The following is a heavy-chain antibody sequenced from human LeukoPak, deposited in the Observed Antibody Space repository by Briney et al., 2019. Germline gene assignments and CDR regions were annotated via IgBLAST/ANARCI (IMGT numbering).Heavy chain of an antibody. Sequence: PSETLSLTCTVSGVSVSSGSYYWSWIRQPPGKGLEWIGYIYYSGSTNYNPSLKSRVTISVDTSKNQFSLKLSSVTAADTAVYYCARFRFGELSLDYWGQGTLVIVSS. V-gene: IGHV4-61*01. J-gene: IGHJ4*02. CDR3: ARFRFGELSLDY. CDR2: IYYSGST. CDR1: GVSVSSGSYY. D-gene: IGHD3-10*01.